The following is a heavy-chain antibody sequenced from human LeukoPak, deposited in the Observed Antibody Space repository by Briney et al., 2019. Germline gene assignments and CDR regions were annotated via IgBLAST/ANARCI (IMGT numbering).Heavy chain of an antibody. CDR1: GGSISSYY. J-gene: IGHJ3*02. Sequence: SETLSLTCTVSGGSISSYYWSWIRQPAGKGLEWIGRIYTSGSTNYNPSLKSRVTISVDTSKNQFSLKLSSVTAADTAVYYCARDLSGWQQLVPVAAGNAFDIWGQGTMVTVSS. CDR2: IYTSGST. CDR3: ARDLSGWQQLVPVAAGNAFDI. V-gene: IGHV4-4*07. D-gene: IGHD6-13*01.